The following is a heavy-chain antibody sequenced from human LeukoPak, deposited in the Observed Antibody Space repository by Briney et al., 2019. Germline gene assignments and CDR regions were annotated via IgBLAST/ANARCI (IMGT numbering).Heavy chain of an antibody. D-gene: IGHD2-15*01. CDR2: IIPIFGTA. V-gene: IGHV1-69*01. J-gene: IGHJ4*02. Sequence: SVKASCKASGGTFSSYAISWVRQAPGQGLEWMGGIIPIFGTANYAQKFQGRVTITADESTSTAYMELSSLRSEDTAVYYCARAVVVAATTLGYWGQRTLVTVSS. CDR1: GGTFSSYA. CDR3: ARAVVVAATTLGY.